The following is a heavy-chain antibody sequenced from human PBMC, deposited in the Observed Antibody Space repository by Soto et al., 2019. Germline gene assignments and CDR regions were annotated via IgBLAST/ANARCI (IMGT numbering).Heavy chain of an antibody. D-gene: IGHD5-18*01. J-gene: IGHJ4*02. CDR2: IIPIFGTA. CDR3: ATLGGTAMVKIDY. Sequence: QVQLVQSGAEVKKPGSSVKVSCKASGGTFSSYAISWVRQAPGQGLEWMGGIIPIFGTANYAQKFQGRATITADKATSTAYMELSSMRSEDTAVYYCATLGGTAMVKIDYWGQGTLVTVSS. CDR1: GGTFSSYA. V-gene: IGHV1-69*06.